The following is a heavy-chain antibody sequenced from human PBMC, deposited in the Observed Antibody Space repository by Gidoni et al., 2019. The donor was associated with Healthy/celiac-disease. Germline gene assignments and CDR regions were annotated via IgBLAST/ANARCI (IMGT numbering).Heavy chain of an antibody. CDR2: INAGNGNT. V-gene: IGHV1-3*01. CDR1: GYTFTSYA. J-gene: IGHJ6*02. CDR3: ARSRAARLTLDDYYYGMDV. Sequence: VQLVQSGAEVKKPGASVTVSCKASGYTFTSYAMHLVRQAPGHRLEWMGWINAGNGNTKNSQKYQGRVTITRDTSASTAYMELSSMRSEDTAVYYCARSRAARLTLDDYYYGMDVWGQGTTVTVSS. D-gene: IGHD6-6*01.